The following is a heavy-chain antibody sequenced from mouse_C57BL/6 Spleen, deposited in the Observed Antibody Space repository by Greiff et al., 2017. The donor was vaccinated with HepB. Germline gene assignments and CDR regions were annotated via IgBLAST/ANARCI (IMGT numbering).Heavy chain of an antibody. D-gene: IGHD1-1*01. V-gene: IGHV3-6*01. J-gene: IGHJ4*01. Sequence: EVQLQESGPGLVKPSQSLSLTCSVTGYSITSGYYWNWIRQFPGNKLEWMGYISYDGSNNYNPSLKNRISITRDTSKNQFFLKLNSVTTEDTATYYCARITTVVAPFYPMDYWGQGTSVTVSS. CDR1: GYSITSGYY. CDR3: ARITTVVAPFYPMDY. CDR2: ISYDGSN.